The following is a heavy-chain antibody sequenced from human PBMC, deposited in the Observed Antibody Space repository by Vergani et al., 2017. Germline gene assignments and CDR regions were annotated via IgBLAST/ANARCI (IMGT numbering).Heavy chain of an antibody. D-gene: IGHD3-3*01. CDR1: GYTFTSYG. J-gene: IGHJ6*03. CDR3: AKFGPGXYFWGGYSRPSRCGCYYYMDV. CDR2: IRAYNGNT. V-gene: IGHV1-18*01. Sequence: QVQLVQSGAEVKKPGASVKVSCKASGYTFTSYGISWVRQAPGQGLEWMGWIRAYNGNTKYAQKLQGRVTMTTDTSTSTAYMGLRSLRSDDTAVYYCAKFGPGXYFWGGYSRPSRCGCYYYMDVWGKGTTVTVSS.